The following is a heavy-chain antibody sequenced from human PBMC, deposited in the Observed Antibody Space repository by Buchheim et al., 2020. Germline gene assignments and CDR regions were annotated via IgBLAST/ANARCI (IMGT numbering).Heavy chain of an antibody. Sequence: QLQLQESGPGLVKPSETLSLTCTVSGGSISSSSYYWGWIRQPPGKGLEWIGSIYYSGSTYYNPSLKRRVTISVDTSKNQFSLKLSSVTAADTAVYYCARLPLYGDYRSRAYYYGMDVWGQGTT. V-gene: IGHV4-39*01. CDR1: GGSISSSSYY. J-gene: IGHJ6*02. CDR2: IYYSGST. D-gene: IGHD4-17*01. CDR3: ARLPLYGDYRSRAYYYGMDV.